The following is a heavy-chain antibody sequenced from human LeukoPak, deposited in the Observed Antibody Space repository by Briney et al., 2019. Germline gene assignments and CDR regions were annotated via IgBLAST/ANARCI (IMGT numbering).Heavy chain of an antibody. CDR2: ISSSSSYI. D-gene: IGHD3-10*01. CDR1: GFTFSSYS. J-gene: IGHJ6*03. V-gene: IGHV3-21*01. Sequence: GGSLRLSCAASGFTFSSYSMNWVRQAPGKGLEWVSSISSSSSYIYYADSVKGRFTISRDNAKNSLYLQMNSLRAEDTAVYYCARGITMVRGVVGAYYYYMDVWGKGTTVTISS. CDR3: ARGITMVRGVVGAYYYYMDV.